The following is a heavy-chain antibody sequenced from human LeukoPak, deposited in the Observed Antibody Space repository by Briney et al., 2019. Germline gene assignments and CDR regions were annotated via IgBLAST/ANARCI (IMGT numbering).Heavy chain of an antibody. Sequence: GGSLRLSCAASGLSLSSHAMSWVRQAPGKGLEWVSNIGGSGLSTYYADSVKGRFTISRDNSKNTLYLQMTSLRGEDTAVYYCAKGSTGTTGGWFDPWGQGTLVTVSS. J-gene: IGHJ5*02. CDR3: AKGSTGTTGGWFDP. D-gene: IGHD1-1*01. CDR1: GLSLSSHA. CDR2: IGGSGLST. V-gene: IGHV3-23*01.